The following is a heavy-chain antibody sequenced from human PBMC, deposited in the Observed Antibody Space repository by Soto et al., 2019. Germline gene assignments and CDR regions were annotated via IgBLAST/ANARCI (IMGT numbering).Heavy chain of an antibody. CDR2: IYYSGST. Sequence: SETLSLTCTVSGGSISSSSYYWGWIRQPPGKGLEWIGSIYYSGSTYYNPSLKSRVTISVDTSKNQFSLKLSSVTAADTAVYYCARQRLGGSLPLYYYYYYMDVWGKGTTVTVSS. V-gene: IGHV4-39*01. CDR3: ARQRLGGSLPLYYYYYYMDV. D-gene: IGHD2-15*01. CDR1: GGSISSSSYY. J-gene: IGHJ6*03.